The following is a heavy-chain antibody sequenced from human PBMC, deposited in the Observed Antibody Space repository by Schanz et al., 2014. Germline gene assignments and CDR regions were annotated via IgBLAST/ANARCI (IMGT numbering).Heavy chain of an antibody. Sequence: EVQLLESGGGFVQPGGSLRLSCVASGVTFSSYAMSWVRQASGKGLEWVSAISGSGNATYYADSVKGRFTISRDNAKNSLYLQMNRLRAEDTGVYYCARGREVVAKIFDVWGQGTMVTVSS. CDR3: ARGREVVAKIFDV. J-gene: IGHJ3*01. CDR2: ISGSGNAT. D-gene: IGHD3-22*01. V-gene: IGHV3-23*01. CDR1: GVTFSSYA.